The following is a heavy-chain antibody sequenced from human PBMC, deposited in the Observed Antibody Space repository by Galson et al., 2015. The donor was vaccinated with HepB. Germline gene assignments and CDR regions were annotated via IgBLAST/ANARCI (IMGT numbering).Heavy chain of an antibody. D-gene: IGHD4-17*01. J-gene: IGHJ4*02. CDR2: IDPSDSYT. CDR1: GYSFTSYW. Sequence: QSGAEVKKPGESLRISCKGSGYSFTSYWISWVRQMPGKGLEWMGRIDPSDSYTNYSPSFQGHVTISADKSISTAYLQWSSLKASDTAMYYCARLQRSTVTTGKMLESWGQGTLVTVSS. CDR3: ARLQRSTVTTGKMLES. V-gene: IGHV5-10-1*01.